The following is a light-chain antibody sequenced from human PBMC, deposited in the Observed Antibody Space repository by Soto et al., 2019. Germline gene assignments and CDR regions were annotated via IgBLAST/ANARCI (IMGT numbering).Light chain of an antibody. Sequence: EIVLTQSPGTLSLSPGERATLSCRASQSVSSFYLAWYQQKPGQAPRLLTSGASSRATGVPDRFSGTGSGTDFTLTISRLEPEDFAVYYCHQYGSSPYTFGQGTKLEIK. CDR2: GAS. V-gene: IGKV3-20*01. CDR3: HQYGSSPYT. J-gene: IGKJ2*01. CDR1: QSVSSFY.